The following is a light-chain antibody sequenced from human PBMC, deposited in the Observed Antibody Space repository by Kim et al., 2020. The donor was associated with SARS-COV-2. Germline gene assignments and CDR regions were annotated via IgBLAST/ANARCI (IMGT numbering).Light chain of an antibody. CDR2: DAS. CDR1: QSIRSL. J-gene: IGKJ1*01. Sequence: SSSIGASVTITFRASQSIRSLLAWYQQKPGKAPGLLIYDASNLESGVPSRFSGSGSGTEFTRSIISLQPADFATYYCQQYNSFTTCGQGTKVDIK. CDR3: QQYNSFTT. V-gene: IGKV1-5*01.